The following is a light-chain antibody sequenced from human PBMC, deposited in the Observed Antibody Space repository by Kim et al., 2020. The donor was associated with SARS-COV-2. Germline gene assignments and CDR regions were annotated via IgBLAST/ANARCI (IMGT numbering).Light chain of an antibody. Sequence: DIQMTQSPSTLSASVGDRVTITCRASQSISSWLAWYQQKPGKAPKLLIYKASSLESGVPSRFSGSGSGTEFTLTNSSLQPDDFATYYCQQYNSYQYTFGQGTKLEI. J-gene: IGKJ2*01. CDR2: KAS. CDR1: QSISSW. V-gene: IGKV1-5*03. CDR3: QQYNSYQYT.